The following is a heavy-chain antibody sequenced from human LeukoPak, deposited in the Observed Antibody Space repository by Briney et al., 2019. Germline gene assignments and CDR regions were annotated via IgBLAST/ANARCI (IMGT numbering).Heavy chain of an antibody. CDR2: INHSGST. CDR3: ARDPHSSTSLDP. J-gene: IGHJ5*02. V-gene: IGHV4-34*01. D-gene: IGHD2-2*01. Sequence: SETLSLTCAVYGGSFSGYYWSWIRQPPGKGLEWIGEINHSGSTNYNPSLKSRVTISIDTSKNQFSLKLSSVTAADTAVYYCARDPHSSTSLDPWGQGTLVTVSS. CDR1: GGSFSGYY.